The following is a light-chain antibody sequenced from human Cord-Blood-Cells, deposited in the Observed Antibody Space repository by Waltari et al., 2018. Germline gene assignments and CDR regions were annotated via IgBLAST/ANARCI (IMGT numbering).Light chain of an antibody. CDR3: QQSYSTPYT. CDR1: QSISSY. Sequence: DLQMTQSQSSLSASVGDRVPITCRASQSISSYLNWYQQKPGKAPKLLIYAASSLQSGVPSRFSGSGSGTDFTLTISSLQPEDFATYYCQQSYSTPYTFGQGTKLEIK. V-gene: IGKV1-39*01. CDR2: AAS. J-gene: IGKJ2*01.